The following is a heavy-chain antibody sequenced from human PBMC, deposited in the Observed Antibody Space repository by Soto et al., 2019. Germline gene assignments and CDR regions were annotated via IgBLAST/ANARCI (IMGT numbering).Heavy chain of an antibody. D-gene: IGHD2-2*02. CDR2: ISNDGSDK. V-gene: IGHV3-30-3*01. Sequence: GGSLRLSCAASVFTFSSYALHWFRQAPVKVLEWVAAISNDGSDKYYADSVKGRFTISRDNSKNTLYLQMNSLRAEDAAAYSCARSQGYRVESQLQYWGYFDSWGQGTLVTVSS. CDR3: ARSQGYRVESQLQYWGYFDS. CDR1: VFTFSSYA. J-gene: IGHJ4*02.